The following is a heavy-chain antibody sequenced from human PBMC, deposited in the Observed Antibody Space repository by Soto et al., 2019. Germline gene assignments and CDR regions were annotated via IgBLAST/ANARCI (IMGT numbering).Heavy chain of an antibody. CDR3: AGGLMVRGVTSWFDP. V-gene: IGHV4-39*07. CDR2: IYYSGST. J-gene: IGHJ5*02. CDR1: GGSISSSSYY. D-gene: IGHD3-10*01. Sequence: SETLSLTCTVSGGSISSSSYYWGWIRQPPGKGLEWIGSIYYSGSTNYNPSLKSRVTISVDTSKNQFSLKLSSVTAADTAVYYCAGGLMVRGVTSWFDPWGQGTLVTVSS.